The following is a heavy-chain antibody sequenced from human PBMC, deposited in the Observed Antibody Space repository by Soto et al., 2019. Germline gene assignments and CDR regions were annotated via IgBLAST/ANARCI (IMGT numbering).Heavy chain of an antibody. J-gene: IGHJ2*01. CDR3: ARSAYDDSGFDSSYWYFDL. Sequence: QVQLVQSGAEVQKPGASVKVSCKASGYTFTKNYIHWVRQAPGQGLELMGIIVPSGGSTNYAPKFHGRVTMTRDTSTSTLYMELSSLRSEDTAVYYCARSAYDDSGFDSSYWYFDLWGRGTLVTVSS. V-gene: IGHV1-46*01. CDR1: GYTFTKNY. D-gene: IGHD3-22*01. CDR2: IVPSGGST.